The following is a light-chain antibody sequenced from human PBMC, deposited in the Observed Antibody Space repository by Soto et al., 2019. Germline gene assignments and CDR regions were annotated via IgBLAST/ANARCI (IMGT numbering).Light chain of an antibody. Sequence: EILITQSPATLSVSPGERATLSCRASQSVSSNLAWYQRKPGQAPRLIIYGASTRATGIPARFSGSGAGTEFTLTISSLQSEDFAAYYCQQYNNWPPLTFGGGTKVDIK. CDR1: QSVSSN. CDR2: GAS. V-gene: IGKV3-15*01. CDR3: QQYNNWPPLT. J-gene: IGKJ4*01.